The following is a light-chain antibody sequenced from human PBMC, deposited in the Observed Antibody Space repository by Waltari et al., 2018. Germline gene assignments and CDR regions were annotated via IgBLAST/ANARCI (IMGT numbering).Light chain of an antibody. V-gene: IGKV3-20*01. CDR1: QSVTSNY. CDR2: GAS. CDR3: QQYDRSPET. Sequence: EIVLTQSPGTLSLSPGERATLSCRANQSVTSNYLAWYQQRPGQAPRLLIYGASNRATGIPDRFSGSGSGTDFSLTINRLEPEDFAVYYCQQYDRSPETFGQGTKLEIK. J-gene: IGKJ2*01.